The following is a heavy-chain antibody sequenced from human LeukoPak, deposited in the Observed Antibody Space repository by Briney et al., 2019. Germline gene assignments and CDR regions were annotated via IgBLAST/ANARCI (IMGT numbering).Heavy chain of an antibody. J-gene: IGHJ4*02. CDR3: ARTGYGYNYFDY. Sequence: GGSLRLSCAASGFTFSSYCMNWVRQAPGKGLEWVSSISSSSTYIYYADSMKGRFTISRDNAKNSLYLQMNSLRAEDTAVYYCARTGYGYNYFDYWGQGTLVTVSS. V-gene: IGHV3-21*01. CDR2: ISSSSTYI. CDR1: GFTFSSYC. D-gene: IGHD3-16*01.